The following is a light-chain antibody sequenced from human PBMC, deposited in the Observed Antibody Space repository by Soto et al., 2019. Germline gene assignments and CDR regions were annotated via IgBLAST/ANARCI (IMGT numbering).Light chain of an antibody. J-gene: IGLJ2*01. V-gene: IGLV2-14*01. CDR1: SSDVGDYNY. CDR2: EVS. CDR3: SSYTSSNTPVI. Sequence: QSVLTQPASVSGSPGQSITISCTGTSSDVGDYNYVSWYQQYPGKAPKLMIYEVSNRPSGVSNRFSGSKSGNTASLTISGLQAEDEAHYYCSSYTSSNTPVIFGGGTQLTVL.